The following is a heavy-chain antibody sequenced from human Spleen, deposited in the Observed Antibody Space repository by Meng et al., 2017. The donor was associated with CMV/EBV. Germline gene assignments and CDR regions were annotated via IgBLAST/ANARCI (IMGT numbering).Heavy chain of an antibody. CDR2: ISSSSSYI. Sequence: GESLKISCAASGFTFSAYSINWVRQAPGKGLEWVSSISSSSSYIYYADSVKGRFTISRDNAKNSLYLQMNSLRAEDTAVYYCARDDPRLVGPGCDYWGQGTLVTVSS. J-gene: IGHJ4*02. V-gene: IGHV3-21*01. CDR3: ARDDPRLVGPGCDY. CDR1: GFTFSAYS. D-gene: IGHD6-6*01.